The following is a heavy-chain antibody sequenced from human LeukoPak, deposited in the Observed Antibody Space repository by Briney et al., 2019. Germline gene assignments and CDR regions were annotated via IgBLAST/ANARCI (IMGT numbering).Heavy chain of an antibody. CDR1: GFTFSSYW. Sequence: QPGGSLRLSCAASGFTFSSYWMNWVRQAPGKGLEWVSYISSSGSTIYYADSVKGRFTISRDNAKKSLYLRMNSLRAEDTAVYYCASPGEGYCSGGSCYYFDYWGQGTLVTVSS. V-gene: IGHV3-48*04. J-gene: IGHJ4*02. CDR3: ASPGEGYCSGGSCYYFDY. D-gene: IGHD2-15*01. CDR2: ISSSGSTI.